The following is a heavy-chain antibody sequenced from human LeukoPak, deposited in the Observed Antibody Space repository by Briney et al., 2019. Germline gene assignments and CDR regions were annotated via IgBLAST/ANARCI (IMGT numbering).Heavy chain of an antibody. V-gene: IGHV3-30*04. CDR1: GFTFSSYA. CDR3: ARGERDGYSRY. D-gene: IGHD5-24*01. Sequence: PGGSLRLSCAASGFTFSSYAMHWVRQAPGKGLEWVAVISYDGSNKYYADSVKGRFTISRDNSKNTLYLQMNSLRAEDTALYYCARGERDGYSRYWGQGTLVTVSS. J-gene: IGHJ4*02. CDR2: ISYDGSNK.